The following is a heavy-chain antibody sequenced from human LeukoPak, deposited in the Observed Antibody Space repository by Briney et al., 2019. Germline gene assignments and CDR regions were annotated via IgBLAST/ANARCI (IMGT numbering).Heavy chain of an antibody. D-gene: IGHD6-13*01. V-gene: IGHV3-7*01. CDR3: AKRIAVAGGDWYFDL. CDR1: GFTFSSYW. Sequence: GGSLRLSCAASGFTFSSYWMSWVRQAPGKGLEWVANIKQDGSEKYYVDSVKGRFTISRDNAKNSLYLQMNSLRAEDTAVYYCAKRIAVAGGDWYFDLWGRGTLVTVSS. CDR2: IKQDGSEK. J-gene: IGHJ2*01.